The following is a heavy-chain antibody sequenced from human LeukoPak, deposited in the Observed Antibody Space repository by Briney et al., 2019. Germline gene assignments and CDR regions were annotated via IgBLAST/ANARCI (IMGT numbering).Heavy chain of an antibody. CDR1: GFTFSSYA. V-gene: IGHV3-30-3*01. CDR3: ARVSVVTLPGPNDY. J-gene: IGHJ4*02. Sequence: PGGSLRLSCAASGFTFSSYAMHWVRQAPGKGLEWVAVISYDGSNKYYADSVKGRFTISRDNSKNTLYLQMNSLRAEDTAVYYCARVSVVTLPGPNDYWGQGTLVTVSS. CDR2: ISYDGSNK. D-gene: IGHD2-21*02.